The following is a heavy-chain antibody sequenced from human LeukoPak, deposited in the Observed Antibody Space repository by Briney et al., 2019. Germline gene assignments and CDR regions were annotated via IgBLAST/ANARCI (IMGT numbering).Heavy chain of an antibody. D-gene: IGHD5-12*01. CDR2: IIPIFGTA. V-gene: IGHV1-69*05. Sequence: SVKVSCKASGGTFSSYAISWVRQAPGQGLEWMGRIIPIFGTADYAQKFQGRVTITTDESTSTAYMELSSLRSEDTAVYYCARTRRGYSGYDLWGQGTLVTVSS. CDR1: GGTFSSYA. J-gene: IGHJ4*02. CDR3: ARTRRGYSGYDL.